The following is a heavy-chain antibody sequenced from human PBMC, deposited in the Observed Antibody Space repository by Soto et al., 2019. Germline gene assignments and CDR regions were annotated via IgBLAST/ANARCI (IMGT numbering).Heavy chain of an antibody. CDR1: GFTFSSYA. CDR2: ISGSGGST. V-gene: IGHV3-23*01. CDR3: AKMTNYDFWSGYLGYYYYGMDV. Sequence: PGGSLRLSCAASGFTFSSYAMSWVRQAPGKGLEWVSAISGSGGSTYYADSVKGRFTISRDNSKNTLYLQMNSLRAEDTAVYYCAKMTNYDFWSGYLGYYYYGMDVWGQGTTVTVSS. D-gene: IGHD3-3*01. J-gene: IGHJ6*02.